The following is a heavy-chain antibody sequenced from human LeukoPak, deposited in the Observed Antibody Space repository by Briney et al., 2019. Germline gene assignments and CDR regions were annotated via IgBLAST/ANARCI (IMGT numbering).Heavy chain of an antibody. CDR3: ARIGEDTATSFFDY. CDR1: GFTFRRYW. CDR2: IKLDGSEK. D-gene: IGHD5-18*01. Sequence: GGSLRLSCAASGFTFRRYWMNWVRQAPGEGLEWVANIKLDGSEKHYADSVKGRFTISRDNAKNSLYLQMNSLRAEDTAVYYCARIGEDTATSFFDYWGQGTLATVSS. J-gene: IGHJ4*02. V-gene: IGHV3-7*01.